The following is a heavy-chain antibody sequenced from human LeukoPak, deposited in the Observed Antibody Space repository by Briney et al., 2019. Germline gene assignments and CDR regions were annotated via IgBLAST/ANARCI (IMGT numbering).Heavy chain of an antibody. CDR2: ISYDGSNK. D-gene: IGHD6-13*01. CDR1: ELPFSRYA. Sequence: LTPSTSELPFSRYAMHRVRPDPDKRLEWVAVISYDGSNKYYADSVKGRFTISRDNSKNTLYLQMNSLRAEDTAVYYCARVQWQLGTFDPWGQGTLVTVSS. CDR3: ARVQWQLGTFDP. V-gene: IGHV3-30*04. J-gene: IGHJ5*02.